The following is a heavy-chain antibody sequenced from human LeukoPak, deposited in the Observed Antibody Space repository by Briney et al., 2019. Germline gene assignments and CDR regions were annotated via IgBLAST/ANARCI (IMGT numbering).Heavy chain of an antibody. V-gene: IGHV3-30*02. CDR1: GFTFSSYG. CDR2: IRYDGSNK. Sequence: PGGSLRLSCAASGFTFSSYGMSWVRQAPGKGLEWVAFIRYDGSNKYYADSVKGRFTISRDNSKNTLYLQMNSLRAEDTAVYYSARGSRTIVTTKFARGHYMDVWGKGTTVTVSS. D-gene: IGHD5-12*01. J-gene: IGHJ6*03. CDR3: ARGSRTIVTTKFARGHYMDV.